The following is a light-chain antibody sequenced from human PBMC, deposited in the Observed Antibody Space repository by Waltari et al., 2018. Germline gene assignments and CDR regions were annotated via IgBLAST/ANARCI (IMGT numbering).Light chain of an antibody. CDR2: DAS. Sequence: DIQMTQSPSSLSASVGDRVTITCQASQHVSKYLNWYQQKPGKAPNLLIYDASNLQRGVPSRFSVSGSGTHFTFTISSLQPEDIATYYCQQYYNVPRTFGQGTRLEIK. CDR3: QQYYNVPRT. CDR1: QHVSKY. V-gene: IGKV1-33*01. J-gene: IGKJ5*01.